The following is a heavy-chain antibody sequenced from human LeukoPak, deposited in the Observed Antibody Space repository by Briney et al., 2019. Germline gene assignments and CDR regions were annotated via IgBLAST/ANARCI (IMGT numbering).Heavy chain of an antibody. V-gene: IGHV1-69*05. D-gene: IGHD2-21*02. CDR2: IIPIFGTA. J-gene: IGHJ4*02. Sequence: SVKVSCKASGGTFSSYAISWVRQAPGQGLEWMGGIIPIFGTADYAQKFQGRVTITTDESTSTAYMELSSLRSEDTAVYCCATCGGDCYFDYWGKGTLVTVSS. CDR1: GGTFSSYA. CDR3: ATCGGDCYFDY.